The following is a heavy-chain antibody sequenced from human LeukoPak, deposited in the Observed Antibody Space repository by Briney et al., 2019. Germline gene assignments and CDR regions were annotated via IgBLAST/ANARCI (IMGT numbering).Heavy chain of an antibody. D-gene: IGHD2-15*01. CDR2: ISGSGDST. CDR1: GFTFSNYA. J-gene: IGHJ4*02. CDR3: AKGRSSGGSCVNY. V-gene: IGHV3-23*01. Sequence: GGSLRLSCAASGFTFSNYAMNWVRQAPGKGLEWVSVISGSGDSTYYADSVKGRFTISRDNSKNTVYLQMSSLRAEDTAVYYCAKGRSSGGSCVNYWGQGTLLTVSS.